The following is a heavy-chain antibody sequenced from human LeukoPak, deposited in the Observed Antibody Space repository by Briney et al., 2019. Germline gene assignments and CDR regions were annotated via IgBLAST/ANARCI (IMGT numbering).Heavy chain of an antibody. J-gene: IGHJ5*02. Sequence: SETLSLTCTVSGYSISSGYYWGWIRQPPGKGLEWIGSIYHSGSTYYNPSLKSRVTISVDTSKNQFSLKLSSVTAADTAVYYCARATSSYDFWSGPGALDPWGQGTLVTVYS. CDR2: IYHSGST. D-gene: IGHD3-3*01. V-gene: IGHV4-38-2*02. CDR3: ARATSSYDFWSGPGALDP. CDR1: GYSISSGYY.